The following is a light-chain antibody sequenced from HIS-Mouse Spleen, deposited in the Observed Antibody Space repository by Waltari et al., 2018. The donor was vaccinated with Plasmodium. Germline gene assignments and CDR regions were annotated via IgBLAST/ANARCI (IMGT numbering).Light chain of an antibody. Sequence: EIVMTQSPATLSVSPGERATLSCRASNNVSSNFSWYQQKPGQAPRLLIYGASTRTTGIPARFSGSGSGAEFTLTISSLQSEDFAVYYCQQYNNWSVTFGPGTKVDIK. CDR3: QQYNNWSVT. CDR1: NNVSSN. CDR2: GAS. V-gene: IGKV3-15*01. J-gene: IGKJ3*01.